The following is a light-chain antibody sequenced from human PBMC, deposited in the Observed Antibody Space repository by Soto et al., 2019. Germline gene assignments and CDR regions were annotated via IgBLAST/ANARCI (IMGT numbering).Light chain of an antibody. CDR1: QSVSSSY. V-gene: IGKV3-20*01. J-gene: IGKJ1*01. CDR3: QQYGSSPWT. Sequence: EIVLTQSPGTLSLSPGERATLSCRASQSVSSSYLAWYQQKPGQAPRLLIYGTSSRDPGIPDRFSGSGSGTDFTLIISRLEPEDFAVYYCQQYGSSPWTFGQGTKVDIK. CDR2: GTS.